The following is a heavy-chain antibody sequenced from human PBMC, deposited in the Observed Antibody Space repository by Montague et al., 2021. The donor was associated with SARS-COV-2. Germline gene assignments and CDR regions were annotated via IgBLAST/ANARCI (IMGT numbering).Heavy chain of an antibody. CDR3: ARDDIVLQGVTKGMDV. CDR2: MYYSGST. D-gene: IGHD3-10*01. J-gene: IGHJ6*04. V-gene: IGHV4-39*07. CDR1: GGSISSSNYY. Sequence: SETLSLTCTVSGGSISSSNYYWGWIRQPPGKGLEWIGNMYYSGSTYYNPSLKSRVTISIDTSKNQFSLRLSSVTAADTAVYYCARDDIVLQGVTKGMDVGAKGTTVTVSS.